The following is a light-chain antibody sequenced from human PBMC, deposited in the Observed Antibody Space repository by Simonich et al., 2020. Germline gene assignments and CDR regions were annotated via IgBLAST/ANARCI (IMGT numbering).Light chain of an antibody. CDR2: AAS. V-gene: IGKV1-27*01. Sequence: DIQMTQSPSSLSASVGERVTITCRASQGISNYLAWYQLKPGKVPKLLIYAASTLQSGVPSRFRGSGSGTDFTLTISSLQPEDVATYYCQKYNSAPWTFGQGTKVEIQ. CDR3: QKYNSAPWT. J-gene: IGKJ1*01. CDR1: QGISNY.